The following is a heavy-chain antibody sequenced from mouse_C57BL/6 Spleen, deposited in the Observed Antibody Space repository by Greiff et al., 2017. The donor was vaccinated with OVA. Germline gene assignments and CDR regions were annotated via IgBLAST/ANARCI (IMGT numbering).Heavy chain of an antibody. J-gene: IGHJ2*01. CDR1: GYTFTSYW. D-gene: IGHD1-1*01. CDR3: ARWGSSVFDY. CDR2: IHPHSGST. Sequence: QVQLQQPGAELVKPGASVKLSCKASGYTFTSYWMHWVKQRPGQGLEWIGMIHPHSGSTNYNEKFKSKATLTVDKSSSTAYMQLSSLTSEDSAVYYCARWGSSVFDYWGQGTTLTVSS. V-gene: IGHV1-64*01.